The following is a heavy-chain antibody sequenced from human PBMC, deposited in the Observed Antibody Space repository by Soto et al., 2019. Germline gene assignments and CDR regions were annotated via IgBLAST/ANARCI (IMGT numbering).Heavy chain of an antibody. J-gene: IGHJ4*02. CDR3: ARAIAGGYGHTTLDY. V-gene: IGHV1-18*01. Sequence: QVQLVQSGAEVKKPGASVKVSCKASSYTFINYGISWVRQAPGQGLEWMGWINVYNGNTDYVQKFQGRVTMTTDTSTSTAYMELRSLRSDDTAVNYCARAIAGGYGHTTLDYWGQGTLVTVSS. D-gene: IGHD5-18*01. CDR2: INVYNGNT. CDR1: SYTFINYG.